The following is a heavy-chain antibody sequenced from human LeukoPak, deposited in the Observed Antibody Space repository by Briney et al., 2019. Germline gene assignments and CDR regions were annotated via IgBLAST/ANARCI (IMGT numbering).Heavy chain of an antibody. CDR3: ATTVAGTRNAFDI. V-gene: IGHV3-11*04. CDR2: TSPSGGTI. J-gene: IGHJ3*02. D-gene: IGHD6-19*01. Sequence: GGSLRLSCAASGFTFSDYYMSWIRQAPETGLEWLSYTSPSGGTIYYTDSVKGRFTMSRDNAQNALYLEMNSLRAEDTAVYYCATTVAGTRNAFDIWGQGTMVTVSS. CDR1: GFTFSDYY.